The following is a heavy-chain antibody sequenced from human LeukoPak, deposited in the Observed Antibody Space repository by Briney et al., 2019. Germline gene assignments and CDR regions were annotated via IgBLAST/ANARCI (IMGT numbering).Heavy chain of an antibody. CDR2: ISNSRTTI. V-gene: IGHV3-48*01. CDR1: GFTFSSYG. J-gene: IGHJ4*02. D-gene: IGHD1-20*01. Sequence: GRSLRLSCAASGFTFSSYGMHWVRQAPGKGLEWISYISNSRTTIYYADSVKGRFTISRDNAKSSLYLQMNSLRAEDTAVYYCARPGEGDNWNPWVVWGQGTLVTVSS. CDR3: ARPGEGDNWNPWVV.